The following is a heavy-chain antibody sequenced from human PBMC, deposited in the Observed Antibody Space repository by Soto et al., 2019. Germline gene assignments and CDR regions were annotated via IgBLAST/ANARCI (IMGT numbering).Heavy chain of an antibody. V-gene: IGHV1-2*02. CDR3: ARGGGVGVAGSAAFDM. D-gene: IGHD3-3*01. Sequence: QLHLVQSGAVVKKPGASVTVSCSASGYPVTAYYMHWVRQAPGRGLEWMGGINPATGAAKYTQTFPGRVTMTRDTSPSKVFMELGGLTSEDPAVFYWARGGGVGVAGSAAFDMWGQGTLVTVSS. CDR2: INPATGAA. J-gene: IGHJ3*02. CDR1: GYPVTAYY.